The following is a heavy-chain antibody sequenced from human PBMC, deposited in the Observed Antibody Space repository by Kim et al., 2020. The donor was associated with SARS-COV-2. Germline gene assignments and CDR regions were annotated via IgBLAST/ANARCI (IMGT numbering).Heavy chain of an antibody. V-gene: IGHV5-10-1*01. Sequence: YSPSFQGHVTISADKSISTAYLQWSSLKASDTAMYYCAMIPAAAAGDPDYWGQGTLVTVSS. CDR3: AMIPAAAAGDPDY. D-gene: IGHD6-13*01. J-gene: IGHJ4*02.